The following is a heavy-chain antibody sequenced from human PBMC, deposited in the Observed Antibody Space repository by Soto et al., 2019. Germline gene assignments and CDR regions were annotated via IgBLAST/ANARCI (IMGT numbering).Heavy chain of an antibody. D-gene: IGHD6-19*01. CDR3: ARLSVAGTKIDY. V-gene: IGHV4-39*01. CDR2: MYYSGST. CDR1: GGSISSNGYY. Sequence: SETLSLTCTVSGGSISSNGYYWGWIRQPPGKGLEWIGSMYYSGSTHYNPSLKSRVTISVDTSKNQFSLKLNSVTAADTAVYYWARLSVAGTKIDYWGQGTLVTVYS. J-gene: IGHJ4*02.